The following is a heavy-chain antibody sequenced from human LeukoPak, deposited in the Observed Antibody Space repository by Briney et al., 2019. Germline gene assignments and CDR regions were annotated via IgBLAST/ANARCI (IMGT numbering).Heavy chain of an antibody. CDR3: ARGSTRAWFDP. V-gene: IGHV4-30-4*01. CDR2: IYYSGST. CDR1: GGSISSGDYY. J-gene: IGHJ5*02. Sequence: SETLSLTCTVSGGSISSGDYYWSWIRQPPGKGLEWIGYIYYSGSTYYNPSLKSRVTISVDTSKNQFSLKLSSVTAADTAVYYCARGSTRAWFDPWGQGTLVTVSS.